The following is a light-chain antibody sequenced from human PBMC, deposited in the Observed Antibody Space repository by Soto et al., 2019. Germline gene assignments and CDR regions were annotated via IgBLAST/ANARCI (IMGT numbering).Light chain of an antibody. V-gene: IGLV2-23*01. Sequence: QSALTQPASVSGSPGQSITISCTGTSSDVGSYNLVSWYQQHPGKAPKLMIYEGSKRPSGVSNRFSGSRSGNTASLTISALLAEDEADYYCSSYAGSRTYVFGTGTKLTVL. CDR2: EGS. CDR3: SSYAGSRTYV. J-gene: IGLJ1*01. CDR1: SSDVGSYNL.